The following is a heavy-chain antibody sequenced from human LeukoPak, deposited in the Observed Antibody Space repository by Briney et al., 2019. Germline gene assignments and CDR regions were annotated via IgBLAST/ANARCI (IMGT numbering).Heavy chain of an antibody. CDR1: GGTFSSYA. Sequence: GSSVKVSCKASGGTFSSYAISWVRQAPGQGLEWMGGIIPIFGTANYAQKFQGRVTITADESTSTAYMELSSLRSEDTAVYYCATLRRSGRYIGDWGQGTLVTVSS. D-gene: IGHD6-19*01. CDR3: ATLRRSGRYIGD. J-gene: IGHJ4*02. V-gene: IGHV1-69*01. CDR2: IIPIFGTA.